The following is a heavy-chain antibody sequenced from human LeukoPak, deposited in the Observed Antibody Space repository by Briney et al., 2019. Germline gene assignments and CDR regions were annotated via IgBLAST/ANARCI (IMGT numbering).Heavy chain of an antibody. Sequence: PGGSLRLSCAASGFTFSSYSMNWVRQAPGKGLEWVSSISSSSSYIYYADSVKGRFTISRDNAKNTLYLQMNSLRAEDTAVYYCARDEYYYDSSGSPGYWGQGTLVTVSS. CDR1: GFTFSSYS. J-gene: IGHJ4*02. CDR2: ISSSSSYI. CDR3: ARDEYYYDSSGSPGY. V-gene: IGHV3-21*04. D-gene: IGHD3-22*01.